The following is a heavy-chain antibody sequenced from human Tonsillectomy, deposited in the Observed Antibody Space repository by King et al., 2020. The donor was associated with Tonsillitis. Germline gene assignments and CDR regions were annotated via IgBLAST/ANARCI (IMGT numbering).Heavy chain of an antibody. J-gene: IGHJ3*02. Sequence: VQLQESGPGLVKPSQTLSLTCTVSGGSFSSGGYYWSWIRQHPGKGLEWIGNIYDSGNTFYNSSLKSRVTVSVDTSKNEFSLKLSSVTAADTAVYYCARLGNQGAFDIWGQGIMVTVSS. D-gene: IGHD1-1*01. CDR2: IYDSGNT. V-gene: IGHV4-31*03. CDR3: ARLGNQGAFDI. CDR1: GGSFSSGGYY.